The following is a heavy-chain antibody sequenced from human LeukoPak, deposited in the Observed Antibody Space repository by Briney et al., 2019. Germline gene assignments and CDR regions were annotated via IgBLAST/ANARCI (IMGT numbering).Heavy chain of an antibody. CDR1: GYSISSGYY. V-gene: IGHV4-38-2*01. J-gene: IGHJ4*02. D-gene: IGHD7-27*01. CDR3: ARHPELGMDYFDY. CDR2: IYHSGST. Sequence: SETLSLTCAVSGYSISSGYYWGWIRQPPGKGLEWTGSIYHSGSTYYNPSLKSRVTISVDTSKNQFSLKLSSVTAADTAVYYCARHPELGMDYFDYWGQGTLVTVSS.